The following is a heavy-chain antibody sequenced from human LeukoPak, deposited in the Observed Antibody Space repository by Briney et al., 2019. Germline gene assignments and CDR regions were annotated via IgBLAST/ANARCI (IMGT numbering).Heavy chain of an antibody. J-gene: IGHJ4*02. V-gene: IGHV1-24*01. Sequence: ASVKVSCKVSGYTLTELSMRWVRQAPGKGLEWMGGFDPEDGETIYAQKFQGRVTMTEDTSTDTAYMELSSLRSEDTAVYYCATYPITIFGVVNDYWGQGTLVTVSS. CDR2: FDPEDGET. CDR1: GYTLTELS. CDR3: ATYPITIFGVVNDY. D-gene: IGHD3-3*01.